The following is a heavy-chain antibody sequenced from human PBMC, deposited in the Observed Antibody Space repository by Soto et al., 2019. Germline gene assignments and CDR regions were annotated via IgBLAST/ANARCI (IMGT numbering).Heavy chain of an antibody. J-gene: IGHJ4*02. Sequence: SVTVSCKASGNTFSSYSFTRVRQAPGKGFELLGGIIPLLGTTDYAQKFQGRVNTTADESTTTVSVDLSGMASEDRAMDHCARGYQPMLPFDFWGQGTLVTVSS. V-gene: IGHV1-69*13. CDR3: ARGYQPMLPFDF. CDR2: IIPLLGTT. D-gene: IGHD2-2*01. CDR1: GNTFSSYS.